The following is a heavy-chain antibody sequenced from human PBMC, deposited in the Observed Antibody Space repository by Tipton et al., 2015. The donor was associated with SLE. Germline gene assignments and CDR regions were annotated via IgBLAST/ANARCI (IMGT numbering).Heavy chain of an antibody. V-gene: IGHV4-39*07. Sequence: TLSLTCTVSGGFISSSSYYWGWIRRPPGKGLEWIGSVSYLGSTSYNATLKSRVTISIDTSKKHFSLKLCSVTAADTAVYYCATSPLTLWGQGTLVTVSS. CDR3: ATSPLTL. J-gene: IGHJ4*02. CDR2: VSYLGST. CDR1: GGFISSSSYY.